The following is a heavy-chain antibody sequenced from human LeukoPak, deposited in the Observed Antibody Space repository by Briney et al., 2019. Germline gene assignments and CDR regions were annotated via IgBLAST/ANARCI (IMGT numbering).Heavy chain of an antibody. D-gene: IGHD5-18*01. CDR1: GLTFSDFW. Sequence: GGSLRLSCAASGLTFSDFWMHWVRQPPGKGLVWVALVKGDGRTTLYADSVKGRFTISRDNAKNTLYLQMNSLRADDSGVYYCATGHSYGYDYWGQGVLVTVSS. CDR2: VKGDGRTT. V-gene: IGHV3-74*01. CDR3: ATGHSYGYDY. J-gene: IGHJ4*02.